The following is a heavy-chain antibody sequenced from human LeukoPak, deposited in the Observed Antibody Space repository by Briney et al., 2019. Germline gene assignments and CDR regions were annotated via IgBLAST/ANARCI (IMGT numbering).Heavy chain of an antibody. CDR3: ARGSGHSYGPYPYYYYYYMDV. J-gene: IGHJ6*03. Sequence: SETLSLTCAVYGGSFSGYYWSWIRQPPGKGLEWIGEINHSGSTNYNPSLKSRVTISVDTSKNQFSLKLSSVTAADTAVYYCARGSGHSYGPYPYYYYYYMDVWGKGTTVTVSS. CDR1: GGSFSGYY. CDR2: INHSGST. D-gene: IGHD5-18*01. V-gene: IGHV4-34*01.